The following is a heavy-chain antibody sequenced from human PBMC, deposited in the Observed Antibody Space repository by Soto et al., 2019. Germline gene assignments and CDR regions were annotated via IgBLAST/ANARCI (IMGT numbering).Heavy chain of an antibody. D-gene: IGHD2-15*01. Sequence: PGGSLGLSCSASGFTFSSYAMSWVRQAPGKWLEWVSAVSGSGGSTYYADSVKGRFTISRDNSKNTLYLQMNSLRAEDTAVYYCAKDPPGYCSGGSCYYYYYGMDVWGQGTTVTVSS. CDR2: VSGSGGST. V-gene: IGHV3-23*01. CDR3: AKDPPGYCSGGSCYYYYYGMDV. CDR1: GFTFSSYA. J-gene: IGHJ6*02.